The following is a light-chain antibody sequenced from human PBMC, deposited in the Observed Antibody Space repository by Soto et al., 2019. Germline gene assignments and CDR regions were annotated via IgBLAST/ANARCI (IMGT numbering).Light chain of an antibody. CDR1: SSDIGNNY. Sequence: QSVLTQPPSVSAAPGQKVTISCSGSSSDIGNNYISWYQQLPGTAPKILIFENDKRPSGIPDRFSASKSGTSATLGITGLQTGDEADYYCGTWDSSLSAVFGGGTQLTVL. CDR2: END. J-gene: IGLJ7*01. CDR3: GTWDSSLSAV. V-gene: IGLV1-51*02.